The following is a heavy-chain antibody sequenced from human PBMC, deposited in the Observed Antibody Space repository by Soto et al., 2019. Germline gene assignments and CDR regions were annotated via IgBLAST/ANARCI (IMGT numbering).Heavy chain of an antibody. CDR3: TTDRQVRGDYRDGY. Sequence: EVQLVESGGGLVKPGGSLRLSCAASGFTFSNAWMSWVRQAPGKGLEWVGRIKSKTDGGTTDYAAHVKGRFTISRDDSKNTMYLQMNSLKTEDTAVYDCTTDRQVRGDYRDGYWGQGTLVTVSS. J-gene: IGHJ4*02. CDR1: GFTFSNAW. D-gene: IGHD4-17*01. V-gene: IGHV3-15*01. CDR2: IKSKTDGGTT.